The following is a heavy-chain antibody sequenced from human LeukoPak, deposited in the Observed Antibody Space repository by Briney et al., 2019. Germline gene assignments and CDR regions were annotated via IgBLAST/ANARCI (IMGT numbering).Heavy chain of an antibody. V-gene: IGHV4-38-2*02. CDR3: AREKSSGYADY. J-gene: IGHJ4*02. CDR2: IYHSGNT. Sequence: SETLSLTCAVSGYSISNGYYWGWIRRPPGKGLEWIGSIYHSGNTYYNPSLKSRITISVDTSKNQFSLKLSSVTAADTAVYFCAREKSSGYADYWGQGTLVTVSS. D-gene: IGHD3-22*01. CDR1: GYSISNGYY.